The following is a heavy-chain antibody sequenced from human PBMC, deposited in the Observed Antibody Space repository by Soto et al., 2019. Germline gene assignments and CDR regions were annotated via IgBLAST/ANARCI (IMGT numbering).Heavy chain of an antibody. Sequence: QLQLQESGPGLVKPSETLSLTCTVSGGSISSSSYYWGWIRQPPGKGLEWIGSIYYSGSTYYNPSLKRRATISADTSKNQFSLKLSSVTAADAAVYYCASRLDYDSSGFEGGGMDVWGQGTTVTVSS. CDR2: IYYSGST. CDR3: ASRLDYDSSGFEGGGMDV. D-gene: IGHD3-22*01. CDR1: GGSISSSSYY. J-gene: IGHJ6*02. V-gene: IGHV4-39*01.